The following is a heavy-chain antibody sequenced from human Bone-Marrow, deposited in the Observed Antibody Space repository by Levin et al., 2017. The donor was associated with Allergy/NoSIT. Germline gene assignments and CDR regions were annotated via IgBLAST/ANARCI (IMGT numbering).Heavy chain of an antibody. CDR2: IYYSGST. D-gene: IGHD1-26*01. V-gene: IGHV4-59*01. CDR1: GGSISTYY. Sequence: RSQTLSLTCTVFGGSISTYYWSWIRQPPGKGLEWIGDIYYSGSTNYNPSLKSRVTISLDTSKNQFSLKLSSVTPADTAVYYCARVPRNVFSGNSYVGHDAFDFWGQGTMVTVSS. CDR3: ARVPRNVFSGNSYVGHDAFDF. J-gene: IGHJ3*01.